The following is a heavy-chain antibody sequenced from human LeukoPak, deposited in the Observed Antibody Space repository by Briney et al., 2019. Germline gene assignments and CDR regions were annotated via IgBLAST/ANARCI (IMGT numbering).Heavy chain of an antibody. J-gene: IGHJ3*02. CDR3: ARYPISIFMYGDAFDI. CDR1: GFTFSSYE. CDR2: IEQDGSVR. V-gene: IGHV3-7*01. D-gene: IGHD2-8*01. Sequence: PGGSLRLSCAASGFTFSSYEMNWVRQAPGKGLEWVANIEQDGSVRHYVDSVKGRFTISRDNAKNSLYLQMSSLRGEDTAVYYCARYPISIFMYGDAFDIWGQGTVVTVSS.